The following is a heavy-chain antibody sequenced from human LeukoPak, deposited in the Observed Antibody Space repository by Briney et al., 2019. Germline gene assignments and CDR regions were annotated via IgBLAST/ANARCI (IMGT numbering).Heavy chain of an antibody. CDR3: ASAPGWDYGMDV. Sequence: SQTLSLTCTVSGGSISSGGYDWSWIRQHPGKGLEWIVYIYYSGSTYYNPSLKSRFTISVDTSKNQFSLKLSSVTAADTAVYYCASAPGWDYGMDVWGQGTTVTVSS. CDR1: GGSISSGGYD. D-gene: IGHD5-24*01. CDR2: IYYSGST. V-gene: IGHV4-31*03. J-gene: IGHJ6*02.